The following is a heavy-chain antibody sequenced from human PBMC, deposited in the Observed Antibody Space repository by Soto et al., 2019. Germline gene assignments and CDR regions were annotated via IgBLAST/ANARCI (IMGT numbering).Heavy chain of an antibody. CDR2: ISYDGSNK. Sequence: QVQLVESGGGVVQPGRSLRLSCAASGFTFSSYAMHWVRQAPGKGLEWVAVISYDGSNKYYADSVKGRFTISRDNSKNTRYLQMNSLRAEDTAVYYCARHDYGDYVAYYGMDVWGQGTTVTVPS. J-gene: IGHJ6*02. CDR1: GFTFSSYA. D-gene: IGHD4-17*01. CDR3: ARHDYGDYVAYYGMDV. V-gene: IGHV3-30-3*01.